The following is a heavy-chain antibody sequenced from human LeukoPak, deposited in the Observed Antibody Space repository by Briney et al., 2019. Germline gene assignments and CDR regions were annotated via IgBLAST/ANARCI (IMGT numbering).Heavy chain of an antibody. V-gene: IGHV3-7*01. J-gene: IGHJ4*02. Sequence: GGSLRLSCAASGFTFSNYWMSWVRQAPGKGLEWVANIKQDGSEKYYVDSVKGRFTISRDNAKNSLYLQMNSLRAEDMAVYYCARDSSGTVFDYWGQGTLVAVSS. CDR1: GFTFSNYW. D-gene: IGHD3/OR15-3a*01. CDR2: IKQDGSEK. CDR3: ARDSSGTVFDY.